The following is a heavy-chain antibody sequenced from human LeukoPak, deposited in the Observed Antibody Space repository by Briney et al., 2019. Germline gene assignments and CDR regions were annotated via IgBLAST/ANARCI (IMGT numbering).Heavy chain of an antibody. D-gene: IGHD6-19*01. J-gene: IGHJ2*01. CDR1: GGSISSSSYY. Sequence: SETLSLTCTVSGGSISSSSYYWGWIRQPPGKGLEWIGSIYYSGSPYYNPSLRSRVTISVDTSKNQFSLKLSSVTAADTAVYYCASDNSGWIDWYFDLWGRGTLVTVSS. V-gene: IGHV4-39*07. CDR2: IYYSGSP. CDR3: ASDNSGWIDWYFDL.